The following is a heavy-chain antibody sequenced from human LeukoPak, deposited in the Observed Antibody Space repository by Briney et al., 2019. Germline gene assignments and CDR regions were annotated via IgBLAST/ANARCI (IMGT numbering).Heavy chain of an antibody. CDR3: AKAGYCSGGSCPHYYYYGMDV. CDR2: ISGSGGST. Sequence: GGSLRLSCAASGFTFSSYAMSWVRQAPGKGLEWVLAISGSGGSTYYADSVKGRFTISRDNSKNTLYLQMNSLRAEDTAVYYCAKAGYCSGGSCPHYYYYGMDVWGQGTTVTVPS. CDR1: GFTFSSYA. V-gene: IGHV3-23*01. D-gene: IGHD2-15*01. J-gene: IGHJ6*02.